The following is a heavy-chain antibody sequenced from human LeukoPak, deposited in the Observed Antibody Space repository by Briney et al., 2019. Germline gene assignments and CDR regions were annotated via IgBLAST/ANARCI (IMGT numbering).Heavy chain of an antibody. CDR2: ISSNGGST. V-gene: IGHV3-64*04. J-gene: IGHJ4*02. Sequence: PGGSLRLSCSASGFTFSSYAMHWVRQAPGKGLEYVSAISSNGGSTCYADSVKGRFTISRDNSKNTLDLQMNSLRAEDTAVYYCAKGASGNSMWYFDYWGQGTLVTVSS. D-gene: IGHD1-26*01. CDR3: AKGASGNSMWYFDY. CDR1: GFTFSSYA.